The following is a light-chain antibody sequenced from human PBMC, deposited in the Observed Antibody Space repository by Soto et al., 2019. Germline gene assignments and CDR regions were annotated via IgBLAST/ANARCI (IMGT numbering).Light chain of an antibody. CDR1: QSIGKH. J-gene: IGKJ5*01. CDR3: QQGYSSPAT. CDR2: GAS. V-gene: IGKV1-39*01. Sequence: DIQMTQSPSVLSASVGDSVTITCRASQSIGKHLNWYQQKPGKAPKFLIYGASTLQSGVPSRFTGSGSGTDFALTVNSLQAEDFAPYYCQQGYSSPATFGQGTRLE.